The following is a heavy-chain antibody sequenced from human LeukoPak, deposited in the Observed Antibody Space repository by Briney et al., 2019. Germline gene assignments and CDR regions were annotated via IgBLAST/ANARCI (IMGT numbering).Heavy chain of an antibody. CDR1: GFTFSSYS. J-gene: IGHJ4*02. Sequence: GGSLRLSCAASGFTFSSYSMNWVRQAPGKGLEWVSSISSSSSYIYYADSVKGRFTISRDNAKNSLYLQMNSLRAEDTAVYYCARAGGGGDSSWGYWGQGTLVTVSS. D-gene: IGHD4-17*01. CDR2: ISSSSSYI. V-gene: IGHV3-21*01. CDR3: ARAGGGGDSSWGY.